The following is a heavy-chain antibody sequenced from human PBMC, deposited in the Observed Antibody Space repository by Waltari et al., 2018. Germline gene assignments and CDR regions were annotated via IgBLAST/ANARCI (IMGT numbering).Heavy chain of an antibody. CDR1: GFTFSSSA. J-gene: IGHJ4*02. Sequence: QVQLVESGGGVVQPGRSLRLSCAASGFTFSSSAMHWFRQAPGKGLEWVAVISYDGSNKYYADSVKGRFTISRDNSKNTLYLQMNSLRAEDTAVYYCARVGSGYYYFDYWGQGTLVTVSS. CDR3: ARVGSGYYYFDY. D-gene: IGHD3-22*01. CDR2: ISYDGSNK. V-gene: IGHV3-30-3*01.